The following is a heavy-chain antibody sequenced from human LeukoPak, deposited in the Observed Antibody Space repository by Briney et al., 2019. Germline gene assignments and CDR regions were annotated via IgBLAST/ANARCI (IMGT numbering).Heavy chain of an antibody. CDR3: ARDAQRGFDYSNSLEY. CDR2: IWSDGSNR. CDR1: GFIFSHYG. D-gene: IGHD4-11*01. Sequence: GGSLRLSCAASGFIFSHYGTHWVRQAPGKGLEWVAFIWSDGSNRFYAGSVKGRFTISRDNSQNTVFLQMNSLRVEDTAMYYCARDAQRGFDYSNSLEYWGHGTLVTVSS. V-gene: IGHV3-33*01. J-gene: IGHJ4*01.